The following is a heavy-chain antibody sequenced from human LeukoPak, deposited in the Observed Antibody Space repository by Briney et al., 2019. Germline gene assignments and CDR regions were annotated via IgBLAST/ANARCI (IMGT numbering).Heavy chain of an antibody. V-gene: IGHV3-23*01. D-gene: IGHD3-16*01. CDR2: ISGGCGTT. CDR1: GFTFSTYA. J-gene: IGHJ4*02. CDR3: ATTTDDRYFNMIFDH. Sequence: GGSLRLPCAASGFTFSTYAMNWLRQAPGKGREWVSVISGGCGTTNYADSVKDRFTISRDNYKNTLFLLMNSLTDEDTAVYYCATTTDDRYFNMIFDHWGQGTLVTVSS.